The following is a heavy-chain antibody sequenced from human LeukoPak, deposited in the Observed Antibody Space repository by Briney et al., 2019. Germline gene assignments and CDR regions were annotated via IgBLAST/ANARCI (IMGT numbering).Heavy chain of an antibody. Sequence: ASVKVSCKASGYTFTGYYMHWVRQAPGQGLEWMGWINPNSGGTNYAQKLQGRVTMTTDTSTSTAYMELRSLRSDDTAVYYCAREGVGATTSGYYYGMDVWGQGTTVTVSS. CDR2: INPNSGGT. J-gene: IGHJ6*02. D-gene: IGHD1-26*01. CDR1: GYTFTGYY. CDR3: AREGVGATTSGYYYGMDV. V-gene: IGHV1-2*02.